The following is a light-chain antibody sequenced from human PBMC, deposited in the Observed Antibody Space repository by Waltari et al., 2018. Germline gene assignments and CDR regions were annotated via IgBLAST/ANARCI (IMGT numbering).Light chain of an antibody. V-gene: IGLV3-21*02. CDR3: QVWDSSSDHVV. CDR1: DVGCKT. CDR2: DDS. Sequence: SYVLAQPPSVSVAPGGPARITCGGNDVGCKTGHWYQGKAGQAPVVVVSDDSDRPSGIPERFSASNSANTATLTISGVEAGDEADYYCQVWDSSSDHVVFGGGTKLTVL. J-gene: IGLJ2*01.